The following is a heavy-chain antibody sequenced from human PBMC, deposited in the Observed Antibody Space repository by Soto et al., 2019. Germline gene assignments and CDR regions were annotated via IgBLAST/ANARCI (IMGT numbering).Heavy chain of an antibody. Sequence: SVKVSCKASGGTFSRYSISWVRQAPGQGLEWMGGIIPIFGTANYAQKFQGRVTITADESTSTAYMELSSLRSEDTAVYYCARDQIVVVPAATYNWFDPWGQGTLVTVSS. D-gene: IGHD2-2*01. V-gene: IGHV1-69*13. J-gene: IGHJ5*02. CDR3: ARDQIVVVPAATYNWFDP. CDR1: GGTFSRYS. CDR2: IIPIFGTA.